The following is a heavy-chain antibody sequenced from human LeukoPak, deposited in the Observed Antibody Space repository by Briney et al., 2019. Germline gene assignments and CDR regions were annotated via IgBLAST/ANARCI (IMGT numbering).Heavy chain of an antibody. J-gene: IGHJ5*02. Sequence: GESLKISCKGSGYSFTSYWISRVRQMPGKGLEWMGRIDPSDSYTNYSPSFQGHVTISADKSISTAYLQWSSLKASDTAMYYCARTYYYGSGRNWFDPWGQGTLVTVSS. CDR2: IDPSDSYT. V-gene: IGHV5-10-1*01. D-gene: IGHD3-10*01. CDR3: ARTYYYGSGRNWFDP. CDR1: GYSFTSYW.